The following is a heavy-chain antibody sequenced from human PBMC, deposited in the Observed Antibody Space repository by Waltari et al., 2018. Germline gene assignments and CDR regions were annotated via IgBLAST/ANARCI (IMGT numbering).Heavy chain of an antibody. Sequence: QITLKESGPTLVKPTQTLTLTCTFSGFSLSTSGVGVGWIRQPPGKALEWLALIYWNDDKRYSPSLKSRLTITKDTSKNQVVLTMTNMDPVDTATYYCAHISSSGYYRDAFDIWGQGTMVTVSS. D-gene: IGHD3-22*01. V-gene: IGHV2-5*01. CDR3: AHISSSGYYRDAFDI. CDR2: IYWNDDK. CDR1: GFSLSTSGVG. J-gene: IGHJ3*02.